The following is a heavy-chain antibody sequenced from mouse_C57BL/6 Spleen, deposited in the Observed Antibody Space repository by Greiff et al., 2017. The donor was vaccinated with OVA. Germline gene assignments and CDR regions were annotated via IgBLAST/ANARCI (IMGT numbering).Heavy chain of an antibody. Sequence: VQLQQSGPELVKPGASVKISCKASGYTFTDYYMNWVKQSHGKSLEWIGDINPNNGGTSYNQKFKGKATLTVDKSSSTAYMELRSLTSEDSAVYYCARASYYSNYYYAMDYWGQGTSVTVSS. CDR2: INPNNGGT. D-gene: IGHD2-5*01. CDR3: ARASYYSNYYYAMDY. J-gene: IGHJ4*01. V-gene: IGHV1-26*01. CDR1: GYTFTDYY.